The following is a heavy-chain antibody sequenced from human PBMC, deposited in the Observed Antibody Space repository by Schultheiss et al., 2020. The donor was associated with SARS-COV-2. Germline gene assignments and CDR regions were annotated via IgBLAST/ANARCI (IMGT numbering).Heavy chain of an antibody. CDR3: AREDGDYVPTSTYYYGMDV. Sequence: GGSLRLSCAASGFTFSSYGMHWVRQAPGKGLEWVAVIWYDGSNQDYADSVKGRFTISRDNSKNMLYLQMNSLGAEDTAVYYCAREDGDYVPTSTYYYGMDVWGQGTTVTVSS. J-gene: IGHJ6*02. CDR1: GFTFSSYG. D-gene: IGHD4-17*01. CDR2: IWYDGSNQ. V-gene: IGHV3-33*01.